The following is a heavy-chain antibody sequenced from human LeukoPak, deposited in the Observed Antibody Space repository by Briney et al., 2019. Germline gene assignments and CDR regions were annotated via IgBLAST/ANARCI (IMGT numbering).Heavy chain of an antibody. CDR1: GGSFSGYY. J-gene: IGHJ4*02. CDR2: INHSGST. CDR3: ARILAQAGYFGY. V-gene: IGHV4-34*01. D-gene: IGHD2/OR15-2a*01. Sequence: PSETLSLTCAVYGGSFSGYYWSWIRQPPGKGLEWIGEINHSGSTNYNPSLKSRVTISVDTSKNQFSLKLSSVTAADTAVYYCARILAQAGYFGYWGQGTLVTVSS.